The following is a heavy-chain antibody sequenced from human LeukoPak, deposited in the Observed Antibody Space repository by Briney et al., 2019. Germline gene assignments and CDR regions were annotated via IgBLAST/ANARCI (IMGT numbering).Heavy chain of an antibody. V-gene: IGHV3-21*01. Sequence: GGSLRLSCAASGFTFTSYSMNWVRQAPGKGLEWVSSISSSSSYIYYADSVKGRFTISRDNAKNPLYLQMNSLRAEDTAVYYCARAKDSSSWYEPFDYWGQGTLVTVSS. J-gene: IGHJ4*02. CDR2: ISSSSSYI. D-gene: IGHD6-13*01. CDR1: GFTFTSYS. CDR3: ARAKDSSSWYEPFDY.